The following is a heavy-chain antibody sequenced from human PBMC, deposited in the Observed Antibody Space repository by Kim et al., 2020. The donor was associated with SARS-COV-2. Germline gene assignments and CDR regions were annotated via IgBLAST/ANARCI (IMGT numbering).Heavy chain of an antibody. J-gene: IGHJ4*02. Sequence: ASVKVSCKASGYTFTSYAMNWVRQAPGQGLEWMGWINTNTGNPTYAQGFTGRFVFSLDTSVSTAYLQISSLKAEDTAVYYCAREQPNYYGSGSYYNYFDYWGQGTLVTVSS. D-gene: IGHD3-10*01. V-gene: IGHV7-4-1*02. CDR2: INTNTGNP. CDR3: AREQPNYYGSGSYYNYFDY. CDR1: GYTFTSYA.